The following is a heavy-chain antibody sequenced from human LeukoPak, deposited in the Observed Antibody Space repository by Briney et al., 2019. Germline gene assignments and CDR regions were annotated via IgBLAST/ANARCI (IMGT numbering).Heavy chain of an antibody. CDR3: AKDPYSTTYFEY. D-gene: IGHD2/OR15-2a*01. V-gene: IGHV3-30*04. CDR1: GFTFSSSA. J-gene: IGHJ4*02. CDR2: ISYDGSNK. Sequence: GGSLRLSCAASGFTFSSSAMHWVRQGPGMGLAWVAVISYDGSNKNYGDVMKGRFTISRDNSKNTLYLQMNSLRAEDTAVYYCAKDPYSTTYFEYWGQGALVIVSS.